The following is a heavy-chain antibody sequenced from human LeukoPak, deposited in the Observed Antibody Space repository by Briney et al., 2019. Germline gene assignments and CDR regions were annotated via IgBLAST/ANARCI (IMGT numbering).Heavy chain of an antibody. V-gene: IGHV4-59*01. Sequence: EPSETLSLTCSVSGDSISSYFWAWIRQPPGKGLEWIGYVCYNGTTNYNPSLRNRVAISIDTSKNQFSLKLNSATAADTAVYYCATSGGFNSPQHYWGQGTLVTVSS. CDR1: GDSISSYF. J-gene: IGHJ4*02. CDR2: VCYNGTT. CDR3: ATSGGFNSPQHY. D-gene: IGHD3-16*01.